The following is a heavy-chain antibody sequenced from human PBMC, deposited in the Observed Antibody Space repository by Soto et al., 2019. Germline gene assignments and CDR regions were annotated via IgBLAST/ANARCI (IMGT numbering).Heavy chain of an antibody. CDR2: INSDGSST. D-gene: IGHD1-1*01. Sequence: PGGSLRLSCAASGFTFSNYWMHWVRQVPGKGLVWVSRINSDGSSTDHADSVKGRFTISRDNAKNTLYLQMNSLRAEDTAVYYCARATTNLFDYWGQGTLVTVSS. V-gene: IGHV3-74*01. J-gene: IGHJ4*02. CDR3: ARATTNLFDY. CDR1: GFTFSNYW.